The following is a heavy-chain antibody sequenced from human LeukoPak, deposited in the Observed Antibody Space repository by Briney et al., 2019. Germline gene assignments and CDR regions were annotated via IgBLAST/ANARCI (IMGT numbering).Heavy chain of an antibody. CDR1: GFTFSSYS. V-gene: IGHV3-21*04. J-gene: IGHJ6*02. CDR2: ISSSSSYI. Sequence: GGSLRLSCAASGFTFSSYSMNWVRQAPGKGLEWVSSISSSSSYIYYADSVKGRFTISRDNSKNTLYLQMNSLRAEDTAVYYCAKDRIAVAGTYYYGMDVWGQGTTVTVSS. D-gene: IGHD6-19*01. CDR3: AKDRIAVAGTYYYGMDV.